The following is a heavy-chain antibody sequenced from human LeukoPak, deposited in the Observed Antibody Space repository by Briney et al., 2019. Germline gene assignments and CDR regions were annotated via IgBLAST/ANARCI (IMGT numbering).Heavy chain of an antibody. CDR3: ARAIYYYMDV. Sequence: PSETLSLTCDVSGGSISSPTWWRWVRQPPGEGLEWIGEIYHSGSTNSNPSLKSRVTISLDKSKNQFSLKLSSVTAADTAVYYCARAIYYYMDVWGKGTTVTVSS. CDR2: IYHSGST. D-gene: IGHD5-24*01. V-gene: IGHV4-4*02. CDR1: GGSISSPTW. J-gene: IGHJ6*03.